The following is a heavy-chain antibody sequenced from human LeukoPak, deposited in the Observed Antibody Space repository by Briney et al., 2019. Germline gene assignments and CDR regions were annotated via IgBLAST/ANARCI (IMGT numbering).Heavy chain of an antibody. V-gene: IGHV4-38-2*01. CDR2: IYHSGST. D-gene: IGHD3-10*01. CDR1: GYSISSGYY. CDR3: ATSDYGSGSHDY. J-gene: IGHJ4*02. Sequence: SETLSLTCAVSGYSISSGYYWGWIRQPPGKGLEWIGSIYHSGSTYYNPSLKSRVTISVDTSKNQFSLKLSPVTAADTAVYYCATSDYGSGSHDYWGQGTLVTVSS.